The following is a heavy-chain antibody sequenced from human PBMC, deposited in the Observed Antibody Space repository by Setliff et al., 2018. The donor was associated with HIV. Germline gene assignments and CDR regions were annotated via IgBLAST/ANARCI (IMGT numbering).Heavy chain of an antibody. CDR2: ISASNGNT. CDR1: GYIFSTYG. J-gene: IGHJ6*04. Sequence: ASVKVSCKASGYIFSTYGISWVRQAPGQGLEWMGWISASNGNTHYAQKVQGRVTLTTDTSTNTAYMELRSLRSDDAAVYYCAKTTPQPHYYYHADVWGKGTTVTGSS. D-gene: IGHD4-17*01. V-gene: IGHV1-18*01. CDR3: AKTTPQPHYYYHADV.